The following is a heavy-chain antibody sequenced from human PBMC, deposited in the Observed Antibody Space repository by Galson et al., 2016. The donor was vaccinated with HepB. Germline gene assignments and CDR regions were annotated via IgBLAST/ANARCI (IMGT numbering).Heavy chain of an antibody. J-gene: IGHJ4*02. CDR2: ISWDGPNI. V-gene: IGHV3-9*01. D-gene: IGHD1-26*01. CDR3: TTGDIGSYYFDY. Sequence: SLRLSCAASGSKLSHYAMHWVRQGPDKGLEWVDGISWDGPNIAYSDSVKGLFTISRANADNSLSLQINSLKTEDPAVYYCTTGDIGSYYFDYWGQGTLVTVSS. CDR1: GSKLSHYA.